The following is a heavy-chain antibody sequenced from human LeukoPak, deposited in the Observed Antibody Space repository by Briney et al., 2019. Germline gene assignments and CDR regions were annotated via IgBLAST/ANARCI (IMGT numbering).Heavy chain of an antibody. V-gene: IGHV4-61*01. J-gene: IGHJ4*02. CDR3: ARAFGGEVATIGLDYFDY. CDR2: ISDSGGS. D-gene: IGHD5-12*01. CDR1: GGSVSSGISY. Sequence: SETLSLTCSVSGGSVSSGISYWSWIRQPPGEGLEWIAYISDSGGSDYNPSLRGRVTISLDTSKNQFSLRLTSVTAADTAVYYCARAFGGEVATIGLDYFDYWGQGTLVTVSS.